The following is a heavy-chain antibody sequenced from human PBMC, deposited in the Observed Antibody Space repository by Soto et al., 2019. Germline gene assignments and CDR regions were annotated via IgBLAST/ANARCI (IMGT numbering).Heavy chain of an antibody. CDR2: ISGSGGST. Sequence: EVQLLESGGGLVQPGGSLRLSCAASGFTFSSYSMSWVRQAPGKGLEWVSAISGSGGSTYYADSVKGRFTISRDNSKNTLYLQISSLRAEDTALYYCATSPSVVAATLFDCWGQGTLVTVSS. J-gene: IGHJ4*02. V-gene: IGHV3-23*01. CDR3: ATSPSVVAATLFDC. D-gene: IGHD2-15*01. CDR1: GFTFSSYS.